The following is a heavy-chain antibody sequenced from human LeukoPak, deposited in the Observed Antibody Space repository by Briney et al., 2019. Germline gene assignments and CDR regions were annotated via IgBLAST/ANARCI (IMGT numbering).Heavy chain of an antibody. Sequence: PGGSLRLSCAASGFSFSKYWMHWVRQTPGEGLVWVARIKEDGTYTSYADSVKGRFTISRDNARNTVFLQMNSLRAEDTVVYYCARDFDMGITPGDDFDFWGQGTLVTVSS. J-gene: IGHJ4*02. CDR1: GFSFSKYW. V-gene: IGHV3-74*01. D-gene: IGHD3-9*01. CDR3: ARDFDMGITPGDDFDF. CDR2: IKEDGTYT.